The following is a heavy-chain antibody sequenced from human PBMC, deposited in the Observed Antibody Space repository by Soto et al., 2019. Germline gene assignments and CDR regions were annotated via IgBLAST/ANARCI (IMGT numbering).Heavy chain of an antibody. Sequence: GGSLRLSXAASGFTFSNAWMSWVRQAPGKGLEWVGRIKSKTDGGTTDYAAPVKGRFTISRDDSKNTLYLQMNSLKTEDTAVYYCTFPYYYYYGMDVWGQGTTVTVSS. J-gene: IGHJ6*02. CDR2: IKSKTDGGTT. CDR1: GFTFSNAW. CDR3: TFPYYYYYGMDV. V-gene: IGHV3-15*01.